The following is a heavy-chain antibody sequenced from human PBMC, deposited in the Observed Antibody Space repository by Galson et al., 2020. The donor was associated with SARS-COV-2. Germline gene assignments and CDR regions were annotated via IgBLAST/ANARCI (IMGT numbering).Heavy chain of an antibody. CDR2: INRSGSST. CDR3: ARVDRGRFCWFDY. J-gene: IGHJ4*02. D-gene: IGHD2-2*03. CDR1: GFTFSDYY. Sequence: NSGGSLRLSCEASGFTFSDYYMTWIRQAPGKGREWISYINRSGSSTYYADSVKGRFTISRDDAKNSLYLQMNSLRAEDTAVYYCARVDRGRFCWFDYWGLGTLVTVSS. V-gene: IGHV3-11*01.